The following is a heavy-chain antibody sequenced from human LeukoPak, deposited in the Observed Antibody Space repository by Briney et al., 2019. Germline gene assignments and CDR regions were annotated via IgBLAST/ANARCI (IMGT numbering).Heavy chain of an antibody. V-gene: IGHV3-30*18. CDR2: ISYDGSNK. CDR1: GFTFSSYG. Sequence: AGSLRLSCAVSGFTFSSYGMHWVRQAPGKGLEWVAVISYDGSNKYYADSVKGRFTISRDKSKNTLYLQMNSLRAEDTAVYYCAKDLLGGDSGSYYEVGELGMDVWGQGTTVTVSS. D-gene: IGHD1-26*01. J-gene: IGHJ6*02. CDR3: AKDLLGGDSGSYYEVGELGMDV.